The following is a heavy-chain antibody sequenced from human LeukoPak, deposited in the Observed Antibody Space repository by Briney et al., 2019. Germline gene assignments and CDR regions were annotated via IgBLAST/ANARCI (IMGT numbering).Heavy chain of an antibody. CDR3: AREVGYCRGGSCYSYFDY. V-gene: IGHV4-59*01. CDR1: GGSISSYY. Sequence: SETLSLTCTVSGGSISSYYWSWIRQPPGKGLEWIGYIYYSGSTNYNASLTNRVTISVDTSKNQFSLKLSSVTAADTAVYYCAREVGYCRGGSCYSYFDYCGQGTLVTVSS. CDR2: IYYSGST. D-gene: IGHD2-15*01. J-gene: IGHJ4*02.